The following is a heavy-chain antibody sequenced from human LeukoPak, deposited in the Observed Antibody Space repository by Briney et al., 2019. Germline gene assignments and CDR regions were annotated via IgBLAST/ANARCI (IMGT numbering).Heavy chain of an antibody. D-gene: IGHD5-24*01. V-gene: IGHV4-59*04. CDR3: AEEMATITNYFDY. CDR1: GGSISSYY. Sequence: KPSETLSLTCTVSGGSISSYYWSWIRQPPGKGLEWIGYIYYSGSTYYNPSLKSRVTISVDTSKNQFSLKLSSVTAADTAVYYCAEEMATITNYFDYWGQGTLVTVSS. CDR2: IYYSGST. J-gene: IGHJ4*02.